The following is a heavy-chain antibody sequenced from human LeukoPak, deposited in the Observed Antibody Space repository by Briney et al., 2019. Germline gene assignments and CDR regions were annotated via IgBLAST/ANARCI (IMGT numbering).Heavy chain of an antibody. CDR1: GFSFSDHY. CDR3: ARDRVGAIEPYYFDY. J-gene: IGHJ4*02. Sequence: GGSLRLSCAASGFSFSDHYMDWVRQAPGKGLEWVGRTRNKAKSYTTQYAASVKDRFTISRDDSQNSLYLQMNSLKSEDTAVYYCARDRVGAIEPYYFDYWGQGTLVTVSS. D-gene: IGHD1-26*01. CDR2: TRNKAKSYTT. V-gene: IGHV3-72*01.